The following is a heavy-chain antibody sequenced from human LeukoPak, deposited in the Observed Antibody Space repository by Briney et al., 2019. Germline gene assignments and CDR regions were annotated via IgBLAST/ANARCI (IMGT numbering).Heavy chain of an antibody. D-gene: IGHD2-15*01. J-gene: IGHJ4*02. CDR2: ISNNGGYT. CDR1: GFTVSSNY. Sequence: GGSLRLSCAASGFTVSSNYMSWVRQAPGKGLERVSAISNNGGYTYYADSVQGRFTISRDNSKSTLCLQMNSLRAEDTAVYYCAKQLGYCSDGSCYFPYWGQGTLVTVSS. CDR3: AKQLGYCSDGSCYFPY. V-gene: IGHV3-23*01.